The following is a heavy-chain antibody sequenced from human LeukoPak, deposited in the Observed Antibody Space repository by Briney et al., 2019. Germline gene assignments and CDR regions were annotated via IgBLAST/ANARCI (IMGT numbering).Heavy chain of an antibody. CDR2: IYTSGST. D-gene: IGHD6-13*01. CDR3: ARDASLAAAAVWWFDP. Sequence: SETLSLTCTVSGGSISSYYWSWIRQPAGKGLEWIGRIYTSGSTNYNPSLKSRVTMSVDTSKNQFSLKLSSVAAADSAVYYCARDASLAAAAVWWFDPWGQGTLVTVSS. CDR1: GGSISSYY. V-gene: IGHV4-4*07. J-gene: IGHJ5*02.